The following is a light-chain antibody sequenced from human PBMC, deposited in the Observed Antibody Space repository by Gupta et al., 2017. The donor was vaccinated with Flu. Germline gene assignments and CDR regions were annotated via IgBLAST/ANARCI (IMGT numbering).Light chain of an antibody. CDR2: LND. V-gene: IGLV1-47*01. CDR3: ATWDDSLRGIR. J-gene: IGLJ2*01. CDR1: TANIGNKF. Sequence: RVTISCSGTTANIGNKFVYWYQHLPGTTPTVGIELNDQRPPGVPDRFSGSKSGTSASLVISGLRSEDEATYYCATWDDSLRGIRFGGGTRLTVL.